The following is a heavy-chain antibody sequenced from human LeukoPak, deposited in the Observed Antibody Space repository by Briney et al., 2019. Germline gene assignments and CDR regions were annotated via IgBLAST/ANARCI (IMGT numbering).Heavy chain of an antibody. D-gene: IGHD3-10*01. CDR1: GFTVSSNY. CDR2: IYDGGST. Sequence: TGGFLRLSCAASGFTVSSNYMTWVRQAPGKGLEWVSFIYDGGSTFYADSVKGRFTISRDSSKNTLYLQMNSLGAEDTAVYYCARSYGSSPLGYFDYWGQGTLVTVSS. J-gene: IGHJ4*02. CDR3: ARSYGSSPLGYFDY. V-gene: IGHV3-66*01.